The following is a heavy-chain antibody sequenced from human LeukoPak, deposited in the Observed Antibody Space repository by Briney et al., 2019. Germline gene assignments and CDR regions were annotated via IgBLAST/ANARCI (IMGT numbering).Heavy chain of an antibody. D-gene: IGHD3-3*01. CDR3: ARLGVYYDFWSGPTDY. Sequence: GESLKISCKGSGYSFTSYWIGWVRQMPGKGLEWMGIIYPGDSDTRYSPSFRGQVTISADKSISTAYLQWSSLKASDTAMYYCARLGVYYDFWSGPTDYWGQGTLVTVSS. CDR2: IYPGDSDT. J-gene: IGHJ4*02. CDR1: GYSFTSYW. V-gene: IGHV5-51*01.